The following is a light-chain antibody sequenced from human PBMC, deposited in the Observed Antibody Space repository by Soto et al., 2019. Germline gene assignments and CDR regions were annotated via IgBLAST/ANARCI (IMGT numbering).Light chain of an antibody. Sequence: EFVLSQSPGTLSLSPGERATLSCRASQTVRNNYLAWYQQKPGQAPRLLIYDASSRATGIPDRFSGSGSGTDFTLTISRLEPEDFAVYYCQQYGNSPITFGQGTRLEIK. CDR2: DAS. J-gene: IGKJ5*01. V-gene: IGKV3-20*01. CDR1: QTVRNNY. CDR3: QQYGNSPIT.